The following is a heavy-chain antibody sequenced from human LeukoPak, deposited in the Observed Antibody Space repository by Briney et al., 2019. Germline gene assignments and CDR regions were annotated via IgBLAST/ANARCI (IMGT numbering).Heavy chain of an antibody. J-gene: IGHJ4*02. CDR2: ITDSGDTT. V-gene: IGHV3-23*01. D-gene: IGHD6-13*01. Sequence: PTGGSLRLSCAASGFTFSSYAVTWVRQAPGKGLEWVSGITDSGDTTFYADSVKGRFTISRDNSKNTLYLQMHSLRAEDTAVYYCVKDYSTIAAAANPLFDYWGQGALVTVSS. CDR1: GFTFSSYA. CDR3: VKDYSTIAAAANPLFDY.